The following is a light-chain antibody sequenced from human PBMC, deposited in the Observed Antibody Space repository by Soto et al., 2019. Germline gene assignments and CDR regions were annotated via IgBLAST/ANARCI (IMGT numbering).Light chain of an antibody. CDR1: QSVSSN. CDR3: QQYNNWPFT. CDR2: GAS. Sequence: EIVMTHSPATLSFSPGEKATLSCRASQSVSSNLAWYQQKPGQAPRLLIYGASTRATGIPARFSGSGSGTEFTLTISSLQSEDFAVYYCQQYNNWPFTFGPGT. V-gene: IGKV3-15*01. J-gene: IGKJ3*01.